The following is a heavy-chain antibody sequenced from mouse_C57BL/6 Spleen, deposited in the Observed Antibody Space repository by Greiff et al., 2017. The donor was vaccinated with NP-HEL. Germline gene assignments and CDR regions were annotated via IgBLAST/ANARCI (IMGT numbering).Heavy chain of an antibody. J-gene: IGHJ3*01. V-gene: IGHV1-26*01. CDR1: GYTFTDYY. D-gene: IGHD1-1*01. CDR3: ARGGYYASFAY. Sequence: EVQLQQSGPELVKPGASVKISCKASGYTFTDYYMNWVKQSHGKSLEWIGDINPNNGGTSYNQKFKGKATLTVDKSSSTAYMELRSLTSEDSAVYYCARGGYYASFAYWGQGTLVTVSA. CDR2: INPNNGGT.